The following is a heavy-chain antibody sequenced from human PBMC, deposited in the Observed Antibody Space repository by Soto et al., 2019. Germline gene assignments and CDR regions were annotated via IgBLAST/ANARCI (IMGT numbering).Heavy chain of an antibody. Sequence: QEQLVQSGVEVKKPGASVKVSCKASGYSFTNYGITWVRQAPGQGFEWMGWISAYNGNTNYAQKFQGRVTLTTDATRNTAYLQLRRLRSDDTAVYYCARDRGVAPPVAGNTHYYYYMDVWGKGTTVTVSS. CDR2: ISAYNGNT. CDR3: ARDRGVAPPVAGNTHYYYYMDV. V-gene: IGHV1-18*01. J-gene: IGHJ6*03. CDR1: GYSFTNYG. D-gene: IGHD6-19*01.